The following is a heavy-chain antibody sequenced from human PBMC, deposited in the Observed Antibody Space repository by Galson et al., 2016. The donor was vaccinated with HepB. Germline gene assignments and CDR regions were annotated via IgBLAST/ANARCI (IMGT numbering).Heavy chain of an antibody. CDR3: AREALSGGVNWLDP. D-gene: IGHD2-15*01. CDR1: GGSISRGGYY. Sequence: TLSLTCTVSGGSISRGGYYWSWIRQHPGKGLEWIGYIYYSGSTSYNPSLKSRVTISVDTSKRQFSLKLSSVTAADTAVYYCAREALSGGVNWLDPWGQGTLVTVSS. J-gene: IGHJ5*02. V-gene: IGHV4-31*03. CDR2: IYYSGST.